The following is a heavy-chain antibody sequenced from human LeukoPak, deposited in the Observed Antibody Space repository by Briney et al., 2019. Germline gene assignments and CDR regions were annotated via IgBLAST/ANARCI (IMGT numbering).Heavy chain of an antibody. Sequence: SETLSLTCTVSGGSISSYYWSWIRQPPGKGLEWIGYVSYTGSTNYNPSLKTRVTISVDTSKNQFSLKLSSVTAADMAVFYSARDRVYYGMDVWGQGTTVTVSS. CDR1: GGSISSYY. CDR3: ARDRVYYGMDV. CDR2: VSYTGST. J-gene: IGHJ6*02. V-gene: IGHV4-59*01.